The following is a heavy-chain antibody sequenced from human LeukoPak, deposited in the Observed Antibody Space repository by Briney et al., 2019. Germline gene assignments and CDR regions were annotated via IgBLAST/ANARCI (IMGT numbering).Heavy chain of an antibody. CDR3: ARGSPPGD. D-gene: IGHD3-16*01. Sequence: GGSLRLSCAASGFTFTNYAMTWVRRALGKGLEWVSYISSSSGFTKYADSVRGRFTISRDNAKNSLYLQMNTLRVDDTAVYYCARGSPPGDWGQGTLVTVSS. V-gene: IGHV3-11*05. J-gene: IGHJ4*02. CDR1: GFTFTNYA. CDR2: ISSSSGFT.